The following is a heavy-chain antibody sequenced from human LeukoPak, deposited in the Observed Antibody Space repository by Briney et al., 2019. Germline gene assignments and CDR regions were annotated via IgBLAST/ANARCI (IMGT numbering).Heavy chain of an antibody. V-gene: IGHV3-9*01. CDR3: AKGSGSYYSPDY. Sequence: GGSLRLSCAASGFTFNDYAMHWVRQAPGKGREWVSGISLNSAIIGYADSVKGRFNISRDNVKNSLYLQMNSLRPEDTALYYCAKGSGSYYSPDYWGQGTLVTVSS. CDR1: GFTFNDYA. D-gene: IGHD1-26*01. J-gene: IGHJ4*02. CDR2: ISLNSAII.